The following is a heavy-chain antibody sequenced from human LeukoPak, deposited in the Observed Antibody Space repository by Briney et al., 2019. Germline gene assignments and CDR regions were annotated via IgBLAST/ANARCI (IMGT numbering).Heavy chain of an antibody. D-gene: IGHD3-10*01. CDR2: ISSSSSYI. CDR1: GFTFSSYS. V-gene: IGHV3-21*04. CDR3: AKDPLTYYYGSGSYGSFDY. Sequence: GGSLRLSCAASGFTFSSYSMNWVRQAPGKGLEWVSSISSSSSYIYYADSVKGRFTISRDNAKNSLYLQMNSLRAEDTAVYYCAKDPLTYYYGSGSYGSFDYWGQGTLVTVSS. J-gene: IGHJ4*02.